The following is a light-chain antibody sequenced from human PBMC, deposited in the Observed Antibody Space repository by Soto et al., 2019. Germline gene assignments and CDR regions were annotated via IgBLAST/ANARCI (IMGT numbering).Light chain of an antibody. Sequence: ENVLTQSPGTLSLSPGERATLSCRASQSVTGNYLAWYQQKPGQAPRLLVYGAPSRATGIPDRFSGSGSGTDFTLTISRLAPDDFAVYYCHQYGASPLPGDSPLPFGGGTKVEIK. CDR3: HQYGASPLPGDSPLP. V-gene: IGKV3-20*01. CDR1: QSVTGNY. J-gene: IGKJ4*01. CDR2: GAP.